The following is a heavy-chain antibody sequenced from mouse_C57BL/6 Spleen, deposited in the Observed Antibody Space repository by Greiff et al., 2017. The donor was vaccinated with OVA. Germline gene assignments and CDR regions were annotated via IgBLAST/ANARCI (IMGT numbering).Heavy chain of an antibody. Sequence: VQLQQSGPELVKPGASVQISCKASGYTFTDYYMNWVKQSHGKSLEWIGDINPNNGGTSYNQKFKGKATLTVDKSSSTAYMELRSLTSEDSAVYYCARSLYYGSSYYAMDYWGQGTSVTVSS. CDR1: GYTFTDYY. CDR2: INPNNGGT. CDR3: ARSLYYGSSYYAMDY. D-gene: IGHD1-1*01. V-gene: IGHV1-26*01. J-gene: IGHJ4*01.